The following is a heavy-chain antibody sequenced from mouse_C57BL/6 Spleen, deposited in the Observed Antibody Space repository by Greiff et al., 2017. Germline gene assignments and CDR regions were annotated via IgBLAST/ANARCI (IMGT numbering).Heavy chain of an antibody. CDR3: ARRTTVVPYYAMDY. CDR1: GFTFSDYG. V-gene: IGHV5-17*01. CDR2: ISSGSSTI. Sequence: EVQGVESGGGLVKPGGSLTLSCAASGFTFSDYGMHWVRQAPEKGLEWVAYISSGSSTIYYADTVKGRFTISRDNAKNTLFLQMTSLRSEDTAMYYCARRTTVVPYYAMDYWGQGTSVTVSS. J-gene: IGHJ4*01. D-gene: IGHD1-1*01.